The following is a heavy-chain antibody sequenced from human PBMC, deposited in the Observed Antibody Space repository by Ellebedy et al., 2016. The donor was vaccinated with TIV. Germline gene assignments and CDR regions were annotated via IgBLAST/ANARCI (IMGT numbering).Heavy chain of an antibody. CDR1: GFTFSSYS. V-gene: IGHV3-21*01. J-gene: IGHJ4*02. CDR3: AREWSGSYYDY. Sequence: GESLKISXAASGFTFSSYSMNWVRQAPGKGLEWVSSISSSSSYIYYADSVKGRFTISRDNAKNSLYLQMNSLRAEDTAVYYCAREWSGSYYDYWGQGTLVTVSS. D-gene: IGHD1-26*01. CDR2: ISSSSSYI.